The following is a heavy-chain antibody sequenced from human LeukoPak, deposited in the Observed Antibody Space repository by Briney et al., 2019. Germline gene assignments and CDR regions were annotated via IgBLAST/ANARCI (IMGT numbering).Heavy chain of an antibody. CDR1: GFTFGRYA. CDR3: AKGQRVVVPSTRILDV. CDR2: ISDDGGAT. D-gene: IGHD2-15*01. Sequence: QPGGSLRLXCAASGFTFGRYAMTWVRQAPGRGLEWVSIISDDGGATYYADSVKGRFTISRDNSKNTLYLQMNTLRAEDTAVYYCAKGQRVVVPSTRILDVWGKGTTVTVSS. V-gene: IGHV3-23*01. J-gene: IGHJ6*03.